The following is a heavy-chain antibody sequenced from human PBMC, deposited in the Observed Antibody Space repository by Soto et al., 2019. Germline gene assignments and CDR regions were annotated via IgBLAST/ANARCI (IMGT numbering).Heavy chain of an antibody. D-gene: IGHD3-10*01. V-gene: IGHV1-3*01. Sequence: GNRLARSARRWMHQKPGQRLEWMGWINAGNGNTKYSQKFQGRVTMTADKSTSTAYMELRSLRSEDTAFYYCATSYGSGYRGFDYWGQGGLVTVSS. J-gene: IGHJ4*02. CDR1: GNRLARSA. CDR2: INAGNGNT. CDR3: ATSYGSGYRGFDY.